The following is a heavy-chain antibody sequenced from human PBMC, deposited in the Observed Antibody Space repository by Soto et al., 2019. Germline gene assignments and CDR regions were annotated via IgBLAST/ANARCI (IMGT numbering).Heavy chain of an antibody. CDR3: ARPQFSGTYHDPFKI. D-gene: IGHD1-26*01. V-gene: IGHV4-39*02. J-gene: IGHJ3*02. CDR1: AHSISSSPYY. CDR2: VYYGENT. Sequence: SETLSLTCTFSAHSISSSPYYWGWLPQPPGRGLEWIGSVYYGENTYYNPSLKSRVTISVDTSKNLFSLNLSSVTAADTAMYYCARPQFSGTYHDPFKIWGPGTMVT.